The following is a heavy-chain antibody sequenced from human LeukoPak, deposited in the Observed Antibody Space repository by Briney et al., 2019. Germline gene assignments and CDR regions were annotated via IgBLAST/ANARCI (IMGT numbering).Heavy chain of an antibody. D-gene: IGHD4-17*01. CDR2: INPSGGST. Sequence: ASVKVSCKASGYTFTSYYMHWVRQAPGQGLEWMGIINPSGGSTSYAQKFQGRVTITADKSTSTAYMELSSLRSEDTAVYYCARWGGYGDYWDFDYWGQGTLVTVSS. J-gene: IGHJ4*02. V-gene: IGHV1-46*01. CDR3: ARWGGYGDYWDFDY. CDR1: GYTFTSYY.